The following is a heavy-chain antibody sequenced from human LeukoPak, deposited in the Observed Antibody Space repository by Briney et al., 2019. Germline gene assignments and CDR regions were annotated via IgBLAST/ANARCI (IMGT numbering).Heavy chain of an antibody. CDR1: GFTFSTYV. V-gene: IGHV3-30*18. CDR3: AKDNGDCSGGSCYYTDN. J-gene: IGHJ4*02. D-gene: IGHD2-15*01. CDR2: ISYDGSNK. Sequence: GRSLRLSCAASGFTFSTYVMHWVRQAPGKGLEWVAVISYDGSNKYYADSVKGRFTISRDNSKNTLFLQMNSLRAEDTAVYYCAKDNGDCSGGSCYYTDNWGQGTLVTVSS.